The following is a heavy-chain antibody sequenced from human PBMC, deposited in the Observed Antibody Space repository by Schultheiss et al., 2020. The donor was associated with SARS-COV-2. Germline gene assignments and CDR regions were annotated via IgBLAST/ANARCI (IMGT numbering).Heavy chain of an antibody. CDR2: INHSGST. CDR3: ARGTSYYYASGGVDV. Sequence: SETLSLTCAVYGGSFSGYYWSWIRQPPGKGLEWIGEINHSGSTNYNPSLKSRVTISVDTSKNQFSLKLSSVTAADTAVYYCARGTSYYYASGGVDVWGQGTTVTVSS. D-gene: IGHD3-10*01. V-gene: IGHV4-34*01. CDR1: GGSFSGYY. J-gene: IGHJ6*02.